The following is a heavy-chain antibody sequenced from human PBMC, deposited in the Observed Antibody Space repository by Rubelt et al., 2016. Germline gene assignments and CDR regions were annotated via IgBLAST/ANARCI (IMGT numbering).Heavy chain of an antibody. V-gene: IGHV3-74*01. Sequence: GGGLVQPGGSLRLSCAASGFTFSSYWMHWVRQAPGKGLVWVSHIDSDGSTRSYADSVKGRFTISRDNAKNTLYLQMNSLRGEDTAVYYCARDRGSAAADYWGQGTLVTGST. CDR2: IDSDGSTR. CDR3: ARDRGSAAADY. D-gene: IGHD6-13*01. CDR1: GFTFSSYW. J-gene: IGHJ4*02.